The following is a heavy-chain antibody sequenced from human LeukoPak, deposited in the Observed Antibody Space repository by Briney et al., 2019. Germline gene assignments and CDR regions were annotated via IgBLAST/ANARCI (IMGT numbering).Heavy chain of an antibody. Sequence: SSVKVSCKASGGTFSSYAISWVRQAPGQGLEWMGWISAYNGNTNYAQKLQGRVTMTTDTSTSTAYMELRSLRSDDTAVYYCARSYWSYYDSSGYYNFDYWGQGTLVTVSS. CDR3: ARSYWSYYDSSGYYNFDY. CDR1: GGTFSSYA. D-gene: IGHD3-22*01. J-gene: IGHJ4*02. CDR2: ISAYNGNT. V-gene: IGHV1-18*01.